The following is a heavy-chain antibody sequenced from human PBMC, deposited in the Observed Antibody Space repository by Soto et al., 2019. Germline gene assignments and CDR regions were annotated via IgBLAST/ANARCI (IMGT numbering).Heavy chain of an antibody. V-gene: IGHV4-39*01. CDR3: ARHIHYYDSSGHPYFDY. CDR1: GGSISSSSYY. Sequence: QLQLQESGPGLVKPSETLSLTCTVSGGSISSSSYYWGWIRQPPGKGLEWIGSIYYSGSTYYNPSLKSRVTISVDTSKNQFSLKLSSVTAADTAVYYCARHIHYYDSSGHPYFDYWGQGTLVTVSS. J-gene: IGHJ4*02. CDR2: IYYSGST. D-gene: IGHD3-22*01.